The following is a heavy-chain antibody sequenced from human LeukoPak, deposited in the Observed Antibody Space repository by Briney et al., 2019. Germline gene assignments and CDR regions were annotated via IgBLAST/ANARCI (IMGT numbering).Heavy chain of an antibody. D-gene: IGHD6-13*01. V-gene: IGHV3-23*01. CDR2: ISGSGGST. Sequence: GGSLRLSCEASGFTFSSYAMSWVRQAPGKGLEWVSAISGSGGSTYYADSVKGRFTISRDNSKNTLYLQMNSLRAEDTAVYYCAKDLGAPTPFIAAAGYDYWGQGTLVTVSS. CDR3: AKDLGAPTPFIAAAGYDY. J-gene: IGHJ4*02. CDR1: GFTFSSYA.